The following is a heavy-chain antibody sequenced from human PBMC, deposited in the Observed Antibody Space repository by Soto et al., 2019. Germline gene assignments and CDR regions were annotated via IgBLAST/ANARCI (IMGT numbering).Heavy chain of an antibody. J-gene: IGHJ6*03. V-gene: IGHV4-34*01. CDR2: INHSGST. D-gene: IGHD6-6*01. CDR3: ASHRPGYSSSSHYYYYYMDV. CDR1: GGSFSGYY. Sequence: SETLSLTCAVYGGSFSGYYWSWIRQPPGKGLEWIGEINHSGSTNYSPSLKSRVTISVDTSKNQFSLKLSSVTAADTAVYYCASHRPGYSSSSHYYYYYMDVWGKGTTVTVSS.